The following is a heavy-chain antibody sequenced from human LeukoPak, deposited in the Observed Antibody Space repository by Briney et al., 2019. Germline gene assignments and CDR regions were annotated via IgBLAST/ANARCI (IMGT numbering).Heavy chain of an antibody. J-gene: IGHJ4*02. D-gene: IGHD3-10*01. CDR1: GFTFSSYV. CDR3: ASFWGLSGSGSLDY. Sequence: GGSLRLSCAASGFTFSSYVMSWVRQAPGMGLEWVANIKQDGSEKYYVDSVKGRFTISRDNAKNSLYLQMSSLRAEDTAVYYCASFWGLSGSGSLDYWGQGTLVTVSS. V-gene: IGHV3-7*01. CDR2: IKQDGSEK.